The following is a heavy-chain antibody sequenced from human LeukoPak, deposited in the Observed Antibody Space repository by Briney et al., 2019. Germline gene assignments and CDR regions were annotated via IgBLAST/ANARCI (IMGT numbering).Heavy chain of an antibody. CDR3: ASTRAVTVRYYFDY. Sequence: GGSLRLSCGASGFTFSDYWMTWVRQAPGKGLEWVSAISGSATRTYYADSVKGRFTISRDNSKNTLYLQMNSLRAEDTAVYYCASTRAVTVRYYFDYWGQGTLVTVSS. D-gene: IGHD4-11*01. CDR1: GFTFSDYW. J-gene: IGHJ4*02. V-gene: IGHV3-23*01. CDR2: ISGSATRT.